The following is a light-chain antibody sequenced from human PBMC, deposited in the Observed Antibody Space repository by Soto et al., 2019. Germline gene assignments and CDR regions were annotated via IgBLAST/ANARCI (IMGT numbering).Light chain of an antibody. V-gene: IGLV1-44*01. CDR2: HND. J-gene: IGLJ2*01. Sequence: QSVLTQSPSASGTPGQRVTISCSGSSSNIGSYTVNWYQQVPGTAPKLLVFHNDQRPSGVPDRFSGSKSGTSASLAISGLQSEDEADYYCAAWDASLNGVIFGGGTKLTVL. CDR3: AAWDASLNGVI. CDR1: SSNIGSYT.